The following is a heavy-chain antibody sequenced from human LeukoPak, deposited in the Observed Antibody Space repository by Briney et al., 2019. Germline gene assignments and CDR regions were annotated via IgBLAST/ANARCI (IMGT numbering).Heavy chain of an antibody. J-gene: IGHJ4*02. Sequence: GGSLRLSCAASGFTVSSNYMSWVRQAPGKGLEWVSVIYSGGSTYYAASVKGRFTISRDNSKNTLYLQMNSLRAEDTAVYYCARKRSSWHLWNDYWGQGTLVTVSS. CDR3: ARKRSSWHLWNDY. V-gene: IGHV3-53*01. CDR1: GFTVSSNY. CDR2: IYSGGST. D-gene: IGHD6-13*01.